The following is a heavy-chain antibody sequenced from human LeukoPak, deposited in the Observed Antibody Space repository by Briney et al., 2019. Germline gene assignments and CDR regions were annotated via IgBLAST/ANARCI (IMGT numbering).Heavy chain of an antibody. D-gene: IGHD6-19*01. Sequence: ASVTVSCKASGYIFTDYAIHWLRQAPGQRPEWMGWMNAANGNTKYSQKFQGRITLIRDTSAATAYMELSSLRHDDTAVYYCARDPGLVQRPYFDYWGQGSLVTVSS. CDR1: GYIFTDYA. CDR2: MNAANGNT. CDR3: ARDPGLVQRPYFDY. J-gene: IGHJ4*02. V-gene: IGHV1-3*01.